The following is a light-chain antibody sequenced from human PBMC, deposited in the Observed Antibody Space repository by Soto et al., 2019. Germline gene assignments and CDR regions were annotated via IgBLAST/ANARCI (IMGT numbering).Light chain of an antibody. Sequence: QSVLAQPPSASGTPGQRVTISCSGSRSNIGSNTVSWYQQLPLSAPQLLIYSNNQRPSGVPDRFSGSKSATSASLALSGLQSEDEADYYCAAWDDSLNGRVFGGGTKVTVL. CDR2: SNN. CDR1: RSNIGSNT. V-gene: IGLV1-44*01. CDR3: AAWDDSLNGRV. J-gene: IGLJ3*02.